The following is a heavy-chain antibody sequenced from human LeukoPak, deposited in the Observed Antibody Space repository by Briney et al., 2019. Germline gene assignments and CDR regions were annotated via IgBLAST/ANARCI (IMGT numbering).Heavy chain of an antibody. V-gene: IGHV1-18*01. CDR2: ISGYNGHT. Sequence: APVKVSCKASGYTFSNKGISWVRQAPGQGLEWMGWISGYNGHTKYAQKFQGRVTMTTDTSTSTAYMELTSLTSDDTAVYYCARDKDLGAVAGTFDYWGQGTLVAVSS. CDR3: ARDKDLGAVAGTFDY. J-gene: IGHJ4*02. CDR1: GYTFSNKG. D-gene: IGHD6-19*01.